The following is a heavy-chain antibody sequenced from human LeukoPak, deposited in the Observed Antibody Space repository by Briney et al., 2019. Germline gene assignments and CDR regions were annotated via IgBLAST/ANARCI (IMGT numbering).Heavy chain of an antibody. CDR3: ARGGEYLAELDY. D-gene: IGHD7-27*01. Sequence: SETLSLTCAVYSGSFSGYYWSWIRQPPGKGLEWIGEINHSGSTNYNPSLKSRVTISVDTSKNQFSLKLSSVTAADTAVYYCARGGEYLAELDYWGQGTLVTVSS. J-gene: IGHJ4*02. CDR2: INHSGST. V-gene: IGHV4-34*01. CDR1: SGSFSGYY.